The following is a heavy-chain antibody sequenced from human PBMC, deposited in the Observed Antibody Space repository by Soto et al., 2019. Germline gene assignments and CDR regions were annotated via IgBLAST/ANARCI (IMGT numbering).Heavy chain of an antibody. D-gene: IGHD6-19*01. J-gene: IGHJ4*02. CDR3: ARHLGSSGWYPFDY. Sequence: QLQLQESGPGLVKPSETLSLTCTVSGGSISSSSYYWGWIRQPPGKGLEWIGSIYYSGSTYYNPSLKSRVTISVDTSKNQFSLKLSSVTAADTAVYYCARHLGSSGWYPFDYWGQGTLVTVSS. CDR2: IYYSGST. V-gene: IGHV4-39*01. CDR1: GGSISSSSYY.